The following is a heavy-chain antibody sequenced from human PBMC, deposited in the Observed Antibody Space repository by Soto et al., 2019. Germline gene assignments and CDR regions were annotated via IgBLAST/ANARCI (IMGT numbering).Heavy chain of an antibody. CDR1: GGSISSYY. Sequence: PSETLSLTCTVSGGSISSYYWSWIRQPPGKGLEWIGYIYYSGSTNYNPSLKSRVTISVDTSKNQFSLKLSSVTAADTAVYYCARAQGSWVTFDYWGQGTLVTVSS. V-gene: IGHV4-59*01. J-gene: IGHJ4*02. CDR3: ARAQGSWVTFDY. CDR2: IYYSGST. D-gene: IGHD6-13*01.